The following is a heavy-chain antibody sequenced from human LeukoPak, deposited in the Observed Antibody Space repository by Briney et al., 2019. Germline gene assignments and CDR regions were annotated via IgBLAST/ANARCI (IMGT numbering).Heavy chain of an antibody. V-gene: IGHV4-31*03. J-gene: IGHJ4*02. Sequence: SETLSLTCTVSGGSISSGGYYWSWLRQHPGKGLEGIGYIYYSGSTYYNPSLKSRVTISLDTSKNQFSLKLSSVTAADTAVYYCAGRGAYSFDYWGQGTLVTVSS. CDR3: AGRGAYSFDY. D-gene: IGHD1-1*01. CDR1: GGSISSGGYY. CDR2: IYYSGST.